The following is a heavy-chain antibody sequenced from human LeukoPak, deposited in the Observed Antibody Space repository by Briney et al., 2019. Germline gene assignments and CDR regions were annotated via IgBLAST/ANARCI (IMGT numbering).Heavy chain of an antibody. CDR1: GFTFSSYD. CDR2: ISYDGNNK. D-gene: IGHD1-1*01. J-gene: IGHJ4*02. V-gene: IGHV3-30*18. Sequence: GGSLRLSCAASGFTFSSYDMHWVRQAPGKGLEWVAIISYDGNNKYYGDSVKGRFTISRDNSKNTLYLQMDSLRVEDTAVYYCAKRNGFWGQGTLVTVSS. CDR3: AKRNGF.